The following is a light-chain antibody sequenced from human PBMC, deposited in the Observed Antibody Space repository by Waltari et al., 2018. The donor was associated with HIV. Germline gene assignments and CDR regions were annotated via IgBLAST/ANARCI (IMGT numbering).Light chain of an antibody. V-gene: IGLV2-11*01. CDR1: SSCVDTF. CDR3: CSHAGNFIFA. Sequence: QSALTQPHSVSGSPGQSLTISCTGTSSCVDTFVSWYQQHPGKAPQVIIYNVNNRPSGVPDRFSGSKSGNTAFLTISGLQAEDEAEYHCCSHAGNFIFAFGTGTKVTVL. J-gene: IGLJ1*01. CDR2: NVN.